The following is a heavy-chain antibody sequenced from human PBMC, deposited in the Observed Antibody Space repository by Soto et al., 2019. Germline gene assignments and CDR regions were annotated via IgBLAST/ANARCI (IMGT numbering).Heavy chain of an antibody. Sequence: HPGGSLRLSCAASGFTFSSYAMSWVRQAPGKGLEWVSAISGSGGSTCYADSVKGLFTISRDNSKNTLYLQMNSLRAEDTAVYYCAKDGYGAYLGYYYYGMDVWGQGTTVTVSS. V-gene: IGHV3-23*01. D-gene: IGHD4-17*01. J-gene: IGHJ6*02. CDR1: GFTFSSYA. CDR3: AKDGYGAYLGYYYYGMDV. CDR2: ISGSGGST.